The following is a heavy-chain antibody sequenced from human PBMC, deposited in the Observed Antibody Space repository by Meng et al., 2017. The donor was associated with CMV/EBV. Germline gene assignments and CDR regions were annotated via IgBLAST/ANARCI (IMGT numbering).Heavy chain of an antibody. J-gene: IGHJ4*02. D-gene: IGHD5-18*01. V-gene: IGHV2-5*02. CDR2: IYWDDDK. Sequence: ITLKDSCPTLVKPTQTLTLTCTFSGFSLSTSGVGVGWIRQPPGKALEWLALIYWDDDKRYSPSLKSRLTIIKDTSKNQVVLTMTNMDPVDTATYYCAHLDTAKLHFDYWGQGTLVTVSS. CDR1: GFSLSTSGVG. CDR3: AHLDTAKLHFDY.